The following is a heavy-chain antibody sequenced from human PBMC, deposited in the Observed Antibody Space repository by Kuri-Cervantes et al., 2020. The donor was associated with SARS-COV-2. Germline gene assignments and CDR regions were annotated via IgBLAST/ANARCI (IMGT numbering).Heavy chain of an antibody. CDR2: IYYSGST. J-gene: IGHJ4*02. CDR3: ARITSRRGIDY. V-gene: IGHV4-39*07. Sequence: SETLSLTCTVSGGSISSSSYYWGWIRQPPGKGLEWIGSIYYSGSTYHNPSLKSRVTISVDTSKNQFSLKLSSVTAADTAVYYCARITSRRGIDYWGQGTLVTVSS. D-gene: IGHD3-16*01. CDR1: GGSISSSSYY.